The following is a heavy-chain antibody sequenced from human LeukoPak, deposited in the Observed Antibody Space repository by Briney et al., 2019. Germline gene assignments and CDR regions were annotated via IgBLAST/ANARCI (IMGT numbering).Heavy chain of an antibody. J-gene: IGHJ6*02. CDR1: GGTFSSYG. CDR2: IIPILGIA. CDR3: AGGRATRRLVDQGTPSRDV. V-gene: IGHV1-69*04. Sequence: SVKVSCKASGGTFSSYGISWVRQAPGQGLEWMGRIIPILGIANYAQKFQGRVTITADKSTSTAYMELSSLRSEDTAVYYCAGGRATRRLVDQGTPSRDVWGQGTTVTVSS. D-gene: IGHD1-26*01.